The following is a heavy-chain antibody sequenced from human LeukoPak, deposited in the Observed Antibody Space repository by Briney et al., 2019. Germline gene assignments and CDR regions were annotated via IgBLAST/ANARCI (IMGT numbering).Heavy chain of an antibody. D-gene: IGHD6-6*01. CDR3: ARGDSSSGVYFDY. J-gene: IGHJ4*02. V-gene: IGHV3-30*02. CDR2: IHYDSSTE. CDR1: GFAFSSYG. Sequence: GGSLRLSCAASGFAFSSYGMHWVRQAPGKGLEWVAYIHYDSSTEDYADSVKGRFTISRDNSKNTLYLQMGSLRAEDMAVYYCARGDSSSGVYFDYWGQGTLVTVSS.